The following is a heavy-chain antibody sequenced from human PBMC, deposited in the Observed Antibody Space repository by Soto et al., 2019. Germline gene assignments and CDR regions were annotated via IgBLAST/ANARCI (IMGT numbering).Heavy chain of an antibody. J-gene: IGHJ6*03. Sequence: QDPLVQSGAEVKKPGASVTVSRKASGYSFTNYGVTWVRQAPGQGLEWMGWISAFNGNTHYAQNLQGRGTMTTDASTSTAYMELRSLRSDDTAVYYCARDRGVAPPVAGNTHYYYYMDVWGKGTTVTVSS. CDR3: ARDRGVAPPVAGNTHYYYYMDV. CDR1: GYSFTNYG. D-gene: IGHD6-19*01. V-gene: IGHV1-18*01. CDR2: ISAFNGNT.